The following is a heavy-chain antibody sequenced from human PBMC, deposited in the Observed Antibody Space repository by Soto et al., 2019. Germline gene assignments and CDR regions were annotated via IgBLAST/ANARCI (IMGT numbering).Heavy chain of an antibody. CDR2: IIPILGIA. J-gene: IGHJ4*02. Sequence: GPSVKVSCKASGGTFSSYTISWVRQAPGQGLEWMGRIIPILGIANYAQKFQGRVTITADKSTGTAYMELSSLRSEDTAVYYCARDTGVYDFLRPHYFDYWGQGTLVTVSS. D-gene: IGHD3-3*01. CDR3: ARDTGVYDFLRPHYFDY. CDR1: GGTFSSYT. V-gene: IGHV1-69*04.